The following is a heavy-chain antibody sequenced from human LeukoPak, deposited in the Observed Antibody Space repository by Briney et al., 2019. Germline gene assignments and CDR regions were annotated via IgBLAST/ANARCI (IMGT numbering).Heavy chain of an antibody. CDR1: GFTFSSYS. D-gene: IGHD3-10*01. CDR3: VRPSWTSGSYFDY. V-gene: IGHV3-21*01. J-gene: IGHJ4*02. CDR2: ISSSISDI. Sequence: PGGSLRLSCAASGFTFSSYSMNWGRQAPEKGLEWVSSISSSISDIYYEDSVQGRFTLYRDNAKNSLYLQMNSLRAEDTAVYYCVRPSWTSGSYFDYWGQGALVIVSS.